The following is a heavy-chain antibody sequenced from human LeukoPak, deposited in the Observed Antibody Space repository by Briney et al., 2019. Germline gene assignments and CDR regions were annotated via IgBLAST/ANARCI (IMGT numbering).Heavy chain of an antibody. Sequence: GEPLQISFKGSGSRFTSYWIGWVRQLPGKGLEWMGIIYPGDSDTRYSPSFQGQVTISADKSINTAYLQWSSLKASDTAMYYCARQPGSTMAFDYWGQGTLVTVSS. D-gene: IGHD4/OR15-4a*01. CDR2: IYPGDSDT. CDR3: ARQPGSTMAFDY. J-gene: IGHJ4*02. V-gene: IGHV5-51*01. CDR1: GSRFTSYW.